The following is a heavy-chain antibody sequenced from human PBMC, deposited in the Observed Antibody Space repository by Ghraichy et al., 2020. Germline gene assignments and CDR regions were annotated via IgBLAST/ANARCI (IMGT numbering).Heavy chain of an antibody. J-gene: IGHJ4*02. CDR2: IYYSGST. CDR3: ARQVMVAGSAQPN. CDR1: GGSISSSSYY. Sequence: SETLSLTCTVSGGSISSSSYYWGWIRQPPGKGLEWIGSIYYSGSTYYNPSLKSRVTISVDTSKNQFSLKLSSVTAADTAVYYCARQVMVAGSAQPNWGQGTLVTVSS. D-gene: IGHD3-10*01. V-gene: IGHV4-39*01.